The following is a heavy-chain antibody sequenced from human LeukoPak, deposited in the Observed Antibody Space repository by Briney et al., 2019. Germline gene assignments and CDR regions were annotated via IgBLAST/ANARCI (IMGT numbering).Heavy chain of an antibody. D-gene: IGHD3-9*01. CDR3: ARTYYDILTGYYEYYFDY. Sequence: GESPKISCKGSGYSFTSYWIGWVRQMPGKGLEWMGIIYPGDSDTRYSPSFQGQVTISADKSISTAYLQWSSLKASDTAMYYCARTYYDILTGYYEYYFDYWGQGTLVTVSS. CDR2: IYPGDSDT. V-gene: IGHV5-51*01. J-gene: IGHJ4*02. CDR1: GYSFTSYW.